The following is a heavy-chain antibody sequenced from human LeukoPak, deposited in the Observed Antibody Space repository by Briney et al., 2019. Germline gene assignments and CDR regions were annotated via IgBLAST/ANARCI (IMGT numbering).Heavy chain of an antibody. CDR1: GGSFSGYY. CDR3: VYGDYGVWFDP. Sequence: PSETLSLTCAVYGGSFSGYYWSWLRQPPGKGLEWIGEINHSGSTNYNPSLKSRVTISVDTSKNQFSLKLTSVTAADTAVYYCVYGDYGVWFDPWGQGTLVTVSS. V-gene: IGHV4-34*01. J-gene: IGHJ5*02. D-gene: IGHD4-17*01. CDR2: INHSGST.